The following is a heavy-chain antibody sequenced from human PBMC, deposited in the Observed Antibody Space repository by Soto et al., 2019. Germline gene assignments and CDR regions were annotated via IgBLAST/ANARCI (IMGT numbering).Heavy chain of an antibody. D-gene: IGHD3-22*01. CDR2: IWYDGSNK. CDR1: GFTFSSYG. V-gene: IGHV3-33*01. J-gene: IGHJ3*02. CDR3: ARARGHSGYYAFDI. Sequence: PGGSLRLSCAASGFTFSSYGMHWVRQAPGKGLEWVAVIWYDGSNKYYADSVKGRFTISRDNSKNTLYLQMNSLRAEDTAVYDCARARGHSGYYAFDIWGQGTMVTVSS.